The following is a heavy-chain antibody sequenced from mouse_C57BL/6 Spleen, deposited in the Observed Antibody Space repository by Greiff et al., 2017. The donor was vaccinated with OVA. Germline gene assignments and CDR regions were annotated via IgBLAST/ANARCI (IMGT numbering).Heavy chain of an antibody. CDR1: GYTFTSYW. Sequence: QVQLQQPGAELVRPGSSVKLSCKASGYTFTSYWMPWVKQRPIQGLEWIGNIDPSDSETHYNQKFKDKATMTIDKSSSTAYMQVSRLTSEDSAVYYCARLGYFDVWGTGTTVTVSS. CDR2: IDPSDSET. CDR3: ARLGYFDV. V-gene: IGHV1-52*01. J-gene: IGHJ1*03.